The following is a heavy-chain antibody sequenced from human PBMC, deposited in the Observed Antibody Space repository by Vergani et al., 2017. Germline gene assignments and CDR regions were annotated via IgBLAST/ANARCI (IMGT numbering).Heavy chain of an antibody. J-gene: IGHJ4*02. CDR2: INPSGGHT. CDR3: ARGDYGILTGYRY. CDR1: GYTFSNYY. Sequence: VQVVQSGAEVKKSGASVKVSCKTSGYTFSNYYMHWVRQAPGQGLAWMGIINPSGGHTTYAQKFQGRVTMTRDTSTSTVYMELSSLRSEDTAIYYCARGDYGILTGYRYWVQGTLVTVSA. V-gene: IGHV1-46*03. D-gene: IGHD3-9*01.